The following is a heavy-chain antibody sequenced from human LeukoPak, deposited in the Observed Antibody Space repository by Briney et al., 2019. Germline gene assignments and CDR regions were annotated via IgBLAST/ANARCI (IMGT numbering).Heavy chain of an antibody. CDR1: GGSISRTIYY. Sequence: TLSLTCAVSGGSISRTIYYWGWIRHPPGKGMGWIGRIYYSGSTYYNPSLKSRVTISVDTSKNLFSLKLSTVTAADTAVYYCARQYGGSSHSFDPWGQGTLVSVSS. CDR3: ARQYGGSSHSFDP. J-gene: IGHJ5*02. D-gene: IGHD4-23*01. V-gene: IGHV4-39*01. CDR2: IYYSGST.